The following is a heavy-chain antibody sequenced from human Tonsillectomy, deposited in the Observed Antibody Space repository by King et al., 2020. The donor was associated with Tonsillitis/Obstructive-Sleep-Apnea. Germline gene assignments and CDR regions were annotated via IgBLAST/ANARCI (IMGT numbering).Heavy chain of an antibody. CDR1: GGSFSGYY. CDR3: ARGDYDFWSAGGRGAFDI. J-gene: IGHJ3*02. D-gene: IGHD3-3*01. CDR2: INHSGST. Sequence: HVQLQQWGAGLLKPSETLSLTCAVYGGSFSGYYWSWIRQPPGKGLEWIGEINHSGSTNYNPSLKSRVTISVDKSKNQFSLKRSSWTAADTAVYYCARGDYDFWSAGGRGAFDIWGQGTMVTVSS. V-gene: IGHV4-34*01.